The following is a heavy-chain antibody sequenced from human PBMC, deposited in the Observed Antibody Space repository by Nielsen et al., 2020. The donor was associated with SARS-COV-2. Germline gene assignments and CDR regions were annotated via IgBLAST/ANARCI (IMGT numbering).Heavy chain of an antibody. Sequence: SVKVSCKASGYTFTSYDINWVRQAPGQGLEWMGRIIPILGIANYAQKFQGRVTITADKSTSTAYMELSSLRSEDTAVYYCARGGIVGATQYYYYYYGMDVWGQGTTVTVSS. CDR2: IIPILGIA. CDR1: GYTFTSYD. V-gene: IGHV1-69*04. CDR3: ARGGIVGATQYYYYYYGMDV. J-gene: IGHJ6*02. D-gene: IGHD1-26*01.